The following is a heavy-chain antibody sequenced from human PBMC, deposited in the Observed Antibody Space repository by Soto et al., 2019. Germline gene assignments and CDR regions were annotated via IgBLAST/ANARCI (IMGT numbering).Heavy chain of an antibody. CDR1: GGSFSSYY. Sequence: ETLSLTCTVSGGSFSSYYWSWIRQPPGKGLEWIGYIYYTGSIIYNPSLKSRVTMSVDMSMKQFSLKLNSVTAADTAVYYCARTTTLENYFDYWGQGTLVTVSS. V-gene: IGHV4-59*01. D-gene: IGHD2-15*01. CDR2: IYYTGSI. J-gene: IGHJ4*02. CDR3: ARTTTLENYFDY.